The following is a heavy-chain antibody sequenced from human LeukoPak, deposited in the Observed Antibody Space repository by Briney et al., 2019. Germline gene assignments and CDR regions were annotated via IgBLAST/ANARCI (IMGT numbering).Heavy chain of an antibody. Sequence: PGGSLRLSCAASGFPFSSYWMSWVRQALGKGLECGANIKQDGSEKYDVDSVKGRFTISRDNAKNSLYLQMNSLRAEDTAVYYCARDQYDSSGPDAFDIWGQGTMVTVSS. V-gene: IGHV3-7*01. CDR1: GFPFSSYW. J-gene: IGHJ3*02. CDR2: IKQDGSEK. D-gene: IGHD3-22*01. CDR3: ARDQYDSSGPDAFDI.